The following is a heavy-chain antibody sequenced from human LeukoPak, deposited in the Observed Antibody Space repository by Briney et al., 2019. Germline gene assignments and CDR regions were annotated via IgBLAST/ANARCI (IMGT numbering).Heavy chain of an antibody. Sequence: ASVKVSCKASGFTFTSYAFSWVRQAPGQGLEWMGWISAYNGNTNYAQKLQGRVSMTTDTSTTTAYMELWSLRSEDTAVYYCARHSSSGWPLDAFDIWGQGTMATVSS. CDR1: GFTFTSYA. V-gene: IGHV1-18*01. CDR2: ISAYNGNT. D-gene: IGHD6-19*01. CDR3: ARHSSSGWPLDAFDI. J-gene: IGHJ3*02.